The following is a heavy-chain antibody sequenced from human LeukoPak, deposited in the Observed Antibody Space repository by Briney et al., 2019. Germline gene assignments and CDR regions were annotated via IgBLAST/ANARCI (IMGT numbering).Heavy chain of an antibody. D-gene: IGHD3-22*01. CDR3: AREIFYESSQEFDY. V-gene: IGHV3-30*04. CDR2: ISYDGSNK. Sequence: QSGGSLRLSCAASGFTFSSYAMHWVRQAPGKGLEWVAVISYDGSNKYYADSVKGRFTISRDNSKNTLYLQMNSLRAEDTAVYYCAREIFYESSQEFDYWGQGTLVTVSS. CDR1: GFTFSSYA. J-gene: IGHJ4*02.